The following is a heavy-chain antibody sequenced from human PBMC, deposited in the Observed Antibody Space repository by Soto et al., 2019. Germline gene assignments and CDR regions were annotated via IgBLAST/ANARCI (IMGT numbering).Heavy chain of an antibody. D-gene: IGHD3-3*01. V-gene: IGHV3-48*01. CDR2: ISSSSSTI. CDR1: GFTFSSYS. CDR3: ARGYYDFWSGYYSRTTMDV. Sequence: GGSLRLSCAASGFTFSSYSMNWVRQAPGKELEWVSYISSSSSTIYYADSVKGRFTISRDNAKNSLYLQMNSLRAEDTAVYYCARGYYDFWSGYYSRTTMDVWGKGTTVTVSS. J-gene: IGHJ6*03.